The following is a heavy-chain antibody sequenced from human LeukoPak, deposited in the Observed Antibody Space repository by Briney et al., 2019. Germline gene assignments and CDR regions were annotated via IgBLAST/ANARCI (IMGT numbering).Heavy chain of an antibody. CDR3: ARDSGTTGEVKFDP. CDR1: GGSISSYY. D-gene: IGHD3-10*01. CDR2: IYYSGST. V-gene: IGHV4-59*12. J-gene: IGHJ5*02. Sequence: PSETLSLTCTVSGGSISSYYWSWIRQPPGKGLEWIGYIYYSGSTNYNPALQSRLTISIDTSKNQFSLKLMSVTAADTAVYYCARDSGTTGEVKFDPWGQGTLVTVS.